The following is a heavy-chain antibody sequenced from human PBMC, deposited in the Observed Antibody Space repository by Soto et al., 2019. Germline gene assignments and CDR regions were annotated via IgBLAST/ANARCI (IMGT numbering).Heavy chain of an antibody. D-gene: IGHD6-6*01. Sequence: GSLRLSCAASGFTFSDYYMSWIRQAPGKGLEWVSYISYDGSTIYYADSVKGRFTISRDNSKNSLYLQMNSLRAEDTAIYYCAGEQLVSGYDYWGQGTLVTVSS. V-gene: IGHV3-11*01. CDR1: GFTFSDYY. CDR2: ISYDGSTI. CDR3: AGEQLVSGYDY. J-gene: IGHJ4*02.